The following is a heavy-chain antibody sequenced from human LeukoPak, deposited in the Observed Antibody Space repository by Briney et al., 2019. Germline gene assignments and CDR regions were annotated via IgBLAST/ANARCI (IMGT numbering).Heavy chain of an antibody. CDR3: ARGGGAARPWGYYYGMDV. V-gene: IGHV4-31*03. Sequence: SETLSLTCTVSSGSISSGGYYWSWIRQHPGKGLEWIGYIYYSGSTYYNPSLKSRVTISVDTSKNQFSLKLSSVTAADTAVYYCARGGGAARPWGYYYGMDVWGQGTTVTVSS. J-gene: IGHJ6*02. CDR2: IYYSGST. D-gene: IGHD6-6*01. CDR1: SGSISSGGYY.